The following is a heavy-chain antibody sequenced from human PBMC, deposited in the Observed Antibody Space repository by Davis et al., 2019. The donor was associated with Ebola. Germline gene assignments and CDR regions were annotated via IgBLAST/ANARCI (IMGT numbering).Heavy chain of an antibody. D-gene: IGHD3-10*01. CDR3: ARVLMVRGSNWFDP. CDR1: GGSINNYF. CDR2: IHYLGNT. Sequence: SETLSLTCTVSGGSINNYFWSWIRQPPGKGLEWIGNIHYLGNTNYNPSLKSRVTMSVDTSKNQFSLKLSSVTAADTAVYYCARVLMVRGSNWFDPWSPGTLVTVSS. V-gene: IGHV4-59*01. J-gene: IGHJ5*02.